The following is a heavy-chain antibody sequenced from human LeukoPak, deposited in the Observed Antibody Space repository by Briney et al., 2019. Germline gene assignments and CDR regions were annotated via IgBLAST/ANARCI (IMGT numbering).Heavy chain of an antibody. J-gene: IGHJ6*03. CDR3: ARGRAAGYYYYYYMDV. V-gene: IGHV4-34*01. D-gene: IGHD6-13*01. CDR2: INHSGST. CDR1: GGSFSGYY. Sequence: SETLSLTCAVYGGSFSGYYWSWIRQPPGKGLEWIGEINHSGSTNYNPSLKSRVTISVDTSKNQFSLKLSSVTAADTAVYYCARGRAAGYYYYYYMDVWGKGTTVTASS.